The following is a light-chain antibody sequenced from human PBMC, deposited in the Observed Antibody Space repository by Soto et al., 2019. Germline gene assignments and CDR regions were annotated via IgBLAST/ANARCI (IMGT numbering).Light chain of an antibody. CDR3: QEYDNRPPYT. Sequence: DIQMTQSPSSLSASVGDRVTITCQASQDISNYLNWYQQKPGKAPKLLIYDAANFETGVPSRFSGSGSGTDFTFTISSLPPEDIATYYWQEYDNRPPYTCGQGTKLEIK. CDR2: DAA. V-gene: IGKV1-33*01. J-gene: IGKJ2*01. CDR1: QDISNY.